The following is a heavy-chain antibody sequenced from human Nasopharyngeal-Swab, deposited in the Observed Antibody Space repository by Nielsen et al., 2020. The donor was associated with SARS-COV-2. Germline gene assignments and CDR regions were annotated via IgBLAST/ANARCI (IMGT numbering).Heavy chain of an antibody. CDR2: IYYSGST. CDR3: ARVIVGADYFDY. V-gene: IGHV4-39*07. J-gene: IGHJ4*02. Sequence: SETLSLTCTVSGGSISSSSYYWGWIRQPPGKGLEWIGSIYYSGSTYYNPSLKSRVTISVDTSKNQFSLKLSSVTAADTAVYYCARVIVGADYFDYWGQGTLVTVSS. D-gene: IGHD1-26*01. CDR1: GGSISSSSYY.